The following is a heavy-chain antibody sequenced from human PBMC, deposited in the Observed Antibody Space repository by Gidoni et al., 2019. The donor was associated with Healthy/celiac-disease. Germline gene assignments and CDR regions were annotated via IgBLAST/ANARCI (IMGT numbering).Heavy chain of an antibody. V-gene: IGHV1-69*04. CDR1: GGTFSSYA. Sequence: QVQLVQSGAEVKKPGSSVRVSCKASGGTFSSYAISWVRQAPGQGLEWMGRIIPILGIANYAQKFQGRVTITADKSTSTAYMELSSLRSEDTAVYYCASSGGKDGVSPDYWGQGTLVTVSS. CDR3: ASSGGKDGVSPDY. J-gene: IGHJ4*02. D-gene: IGHD2-8*01. CDR2: IIPILGIA.